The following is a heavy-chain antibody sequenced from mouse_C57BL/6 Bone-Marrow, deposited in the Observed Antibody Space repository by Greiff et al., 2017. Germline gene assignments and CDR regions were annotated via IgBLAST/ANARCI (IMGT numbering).Heavy chain of an antibody. J-gene: IGHJ2*01. V-gene: IGHV3-6*01. CDR1: GYSITSGYY. CDR2: ISYDGSN. D-gene: IGHD1-1*01. Sequence: EVQLQQSGPGLVKPSQSLSLTCSVTGYSITSGYYWNWIRQFPGNKLEWMGYISYDGSNNYNPSLKNRISITRDTSKNQFFLKLNSVTTEDTATYYGARIPTTVVDYWGQGTTLTVSS. CDR3: ARIPTTVVDY.